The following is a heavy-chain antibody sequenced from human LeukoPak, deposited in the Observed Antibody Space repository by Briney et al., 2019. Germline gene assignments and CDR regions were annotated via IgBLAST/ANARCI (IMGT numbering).Heavy chain of an antibody. CDR1: GFTFSSYA. V-gene: IGHV3-23*01. CDR2: ISGSGGST. D-gene: IGHD1-14*01. CDR3: ARDNRRVEALFDY. Sequence: PGGSLRLSCAASGFTFSSYAMSWVRQAPGKGLEWVSAISGSGGSTYYADSVKGRFTISRDNAKNSLYLQMNSLRDEDTAVYYCARDNRRVEALFDYWGQGTLVTVSS. J-gene: IGHJ4*02.